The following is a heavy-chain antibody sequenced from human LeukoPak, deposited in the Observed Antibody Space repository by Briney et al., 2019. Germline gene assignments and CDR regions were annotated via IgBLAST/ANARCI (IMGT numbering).Heavy chain of an antibody. V-gene: IGHV3-15*01. J-gene: IGHJ4*02. D-gene: IGHD3-10*01. CDR1: GFTFSNAW. CDR2: IKSKTDGGTT. Sequence: GGSLRLSCAASGFTFSNAWMSWARQAPGKGLEWVGRIKSKTDGGTTDYAAPVKGRFTISRDDSKNTLYVQMNSLKTEDTAVYYCTTGPYDYGSGTYYHWGQGTLVTVSS. CDR3: TTGPYDYGSGTYYH.